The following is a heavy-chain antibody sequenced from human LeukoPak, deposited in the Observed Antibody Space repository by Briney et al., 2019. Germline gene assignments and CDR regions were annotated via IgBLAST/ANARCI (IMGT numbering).Heavy chain of an antibody. CDR3: SRGMSYHLY. J-gene: IGHJ4*02. Sequence: GGSLRLSCAASGFTFSSYGMHWVRQAPGKGLEWVANIKEDGSEMRYVDSVKGRFTISRDNAKNSLYLQMNSLRAEDTAVYYCSRGMSYHLYWGQGTLVTVST. D-gene: IGHD2-21*01. CDR2: IKEDGSEM. CDR1: GFTFSSYG. V-gene: IGHV3-7*04.